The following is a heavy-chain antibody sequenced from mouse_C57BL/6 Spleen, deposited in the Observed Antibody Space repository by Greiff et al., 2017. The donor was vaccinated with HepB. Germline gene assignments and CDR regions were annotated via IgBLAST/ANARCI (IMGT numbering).Heavy chain of an antibody. V-gene: IGHV1-26*01. CDR1: GYTFTDYY. CDR2: INPNNGGT. Sequence: EVQLQQSGPELVKPGASVKISCKASGYTFTDYYMNWVKQSHGKSLEWIGDINPNNGGTSYNQKFKGKATLTVDKSSSTAYMELRSLTSEDSAVYYCARLLLRWYFDVWGTGTTVTVSS. D-gene: IGHD1-1*01. CDR3: ARLLLRWYFDV. J-gene: IGHJ1*03.